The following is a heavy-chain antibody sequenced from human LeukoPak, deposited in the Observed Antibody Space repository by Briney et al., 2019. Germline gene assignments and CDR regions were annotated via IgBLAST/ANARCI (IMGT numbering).Heavy chain of an antibody. CDR3: ARENCSGGTCYTVGGDWFDP. CDR1: GGSISSGGYS. Sequence: PSQTLSLTCAVSGGSISSGGYSWSWIRQPPGKGLEWIGYIYYSGSTNYNPSLKSRVTISVDTSKNQFSLKLSSVTAADTAVYYCARENCSGGTCYTVGGDWFDPWGQGTLVTVSS. J-gene: IGHJ5*02. V-gene: IGHV4-30-4*07. CDR2: IYYSGST. D-gene: IGHD2-15*01.